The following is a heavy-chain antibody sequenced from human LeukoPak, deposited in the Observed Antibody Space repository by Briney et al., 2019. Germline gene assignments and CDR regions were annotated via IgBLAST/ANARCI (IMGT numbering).Heavy chain of an antibody. J-gene: IGHJ4*02. D-gene: IGHD1/OR15-1a*01. CDR1: GDSVSSNTAS. CDR3: ARQTNPFEN. Sequence: SQTLSLTCAISGDSVSSNTASWNWIRQSPSRGLEWLGRTYSRSKWYNEYAASMKSRITINSDTSKNQFSLQLNSVTPEDTAVYYWARQTNPFENWGKGTLVTASS. V-gene: IGHV6-1*01. CDR2: TYSRSKWYN.